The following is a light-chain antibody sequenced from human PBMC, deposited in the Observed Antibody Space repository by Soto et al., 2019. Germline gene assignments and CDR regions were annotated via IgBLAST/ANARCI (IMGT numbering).Light chain of an antibody. Sequence: EIVLTQSPGTLSLSPGERATLSCRASQTVGVRLAWYQHKPGQAPRLLIYGASNRAAGVPGRFSGSGSGTDFTLTISRLEPEDFAVYYCHQYGSSPRTFGQGTKVDIK. CDR3: HQYGSSPRT. CDR2: GAS. J-gene: IGKJ1*01. CDR1: QTVGVR. V-gene: IGKV3-20*01.